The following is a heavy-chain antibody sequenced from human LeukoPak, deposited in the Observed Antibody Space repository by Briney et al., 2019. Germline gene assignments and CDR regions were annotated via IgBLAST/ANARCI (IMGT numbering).Heavy chain of an antibody. Sequence: SQTLSLTCTVSGGSINSGDYYWSWIRQPPGKGLEWIGSIYHSGSTYYNPSLKSRVTISVDTSKNQFSLKLSSVTAADTAVYYCAGEGPFVVPAATDWYFDLWGRGTLVTVSS. V-gene: IGHV4-39*07. CDR2: IYHSGST. D-gene: IGHD2-2*01. J-gene: IGHJ2*01. CDR3: AGEGPFVVPAATDWYFDL. CDR1: GGSINSGDYY.